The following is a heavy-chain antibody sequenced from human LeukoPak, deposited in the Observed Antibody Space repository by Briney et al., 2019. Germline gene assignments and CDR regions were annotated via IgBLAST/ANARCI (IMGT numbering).Heavy chain of an antibody. CDR3: ARLPDQRWLQRAPPQRLDY. D-gene: IGHD5-24*01. CDR1: GGSISSSSYY. V-gene: IGHV4-39*07. CDR2: IYYSGST. Sequence: PSETLSLTCTVSGGSISSSSYYWGWIRQPPGKGLEWIGSIYYSGSTYYNPSLKSRVTISVDTSKNQFSLKLSSVTAADTAVYYCARLPDQRWLQRAPPQRLDYWGQGTLVTVSS. J-gene: IGHJ4*02.